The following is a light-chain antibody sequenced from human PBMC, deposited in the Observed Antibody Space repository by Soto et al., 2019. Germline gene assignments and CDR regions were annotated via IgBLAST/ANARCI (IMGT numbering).Light chain of an antibody. CDR2: WAS. V-gene: IGKV4-1*01. CDR3: QQYLSIPRT. CDR1: QSLLYSSNSKNY. J-gene: IGKJ1*01. Sequence: DIVMTQSPDSLAVSLGERATINCKSSQSLLYSSNSKNYLAWYQRKSGQPPKLLIYWASTRESGVPDRFSGSGSGKDFTLTISSRQADDVAVYYCQQYLSIPRTFGQGTKVEIK.